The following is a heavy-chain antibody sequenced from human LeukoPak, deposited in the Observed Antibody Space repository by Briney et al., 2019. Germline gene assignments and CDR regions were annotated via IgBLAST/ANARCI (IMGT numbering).Heavy chain of an antibody. CDR2: ISAGGGST. J-gene: IGHJ4*02. Sequence: GGSLRLSCAASGFTFSSYNMNWVRQAPGKGLEWVSVISAGGGSTYYADSVKGRFTIPRDTSKNTLYLQMNSLRAEDTAVYYCARLYSDIWRGHFDYWGQGTLVTVSS. CDR1: GFTFSSYN. D-gene: IGHD3-3*01. V-gene: IGHV3-23*01. CDR3: ARLYSDIWRGHFDY.